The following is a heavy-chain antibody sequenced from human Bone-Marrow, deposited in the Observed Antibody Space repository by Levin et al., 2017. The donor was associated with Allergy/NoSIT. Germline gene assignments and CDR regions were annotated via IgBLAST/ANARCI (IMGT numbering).Heavy chain of an antibody. V-gene: IGHV4-30-2*01. CDR2: MYHGGNT. Sequence: KSSETLSLTCAVSGGPISSGDHSWSWIRQPPGKGLEWIGYMYHGGNTYYNPSLSSRVTIPVDRSKNQFSLNLSSVTAADTAEYYCARDLYGKYEVGAFDIWGQGTVVNVSS. CDR3: ARDLYGKYEVGAFDI. D-gene: IGHD4-17*01. CDR1: GGPISSGDHS. J-gene: IGHJ3*02.